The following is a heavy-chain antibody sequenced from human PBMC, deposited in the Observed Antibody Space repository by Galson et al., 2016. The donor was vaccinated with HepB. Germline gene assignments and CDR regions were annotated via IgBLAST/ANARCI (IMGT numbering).Heavy chain of an antibody. CDR1: GFTFDSYA. V-gene: IGHV3-9*01. Sequence: SLRLSCAASGFTFDSYAFHWVRLAPGRGLEWVSHIFWNSALIDYADSVKGRFTTSRDNAKNSLYLQMDSLRTEDTGLYYCVKARGATTEVLDFWGQGTLVTVSS. CDR2: IFWNSALI. J-gene: IGHJ4*02. D-gene: IGHD3-10*01. CDR3: VKARGATTEVLDF.